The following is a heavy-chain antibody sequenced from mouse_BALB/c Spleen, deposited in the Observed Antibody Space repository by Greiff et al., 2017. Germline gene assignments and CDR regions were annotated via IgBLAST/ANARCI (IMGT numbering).Heavy chain of an antibody. CDR2: IDPENGNT. J-gene: IGHJ3*01. D-gene: IGHD1-2*01. V-gene: IGHV14-1*02. CDR3: ARGDGYGFAY. Sequence: DVKLQESGAELVRPGALVKLSCKASGFNIKDYYMHWVKQRPEQGLEWIGWIDPENGNTIYDPKFQGKASITADTSSNTAYLQLSSLTSEDTAVYYCARGDGYGFAYWGQGTLVTVSA. CDR1: GFNIKDYY.